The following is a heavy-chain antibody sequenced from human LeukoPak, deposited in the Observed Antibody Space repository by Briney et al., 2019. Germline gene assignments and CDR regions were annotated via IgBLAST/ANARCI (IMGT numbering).Heavy chain of an antibody. CDR3: ARDLVCSSTSCPPT. D-gene: IGHD2-2*01. CDR1: GGPISSSNW. CDR2: IYHSGSS. V-gene: IGHV4-4*02. Sequence: PSGTLSLTCAVSGGPISSSNWLSWVRQPPGEGLEWHGEIYHSGSSNYNPSLKSRVTISVDKSKNQFSLKLSSVTAADTAVYYCARDLVCSSTSCPPTWGQGTLVTVSS. J-gene: IGHJ5*02.